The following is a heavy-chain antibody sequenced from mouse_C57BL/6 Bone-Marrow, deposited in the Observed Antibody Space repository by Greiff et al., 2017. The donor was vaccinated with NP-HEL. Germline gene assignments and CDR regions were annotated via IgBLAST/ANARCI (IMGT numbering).Heavy chain of an antibody. V-gene: IGHV3-1*01. CDR1: GYSITSGYD. J-gene: IGHJ2*01. Sequence: EVKLLESGPGMVKPSQSLSLTCTVTGYSITSGYDWHWIRHFPGNKLEWMGYISYSGSTNYNPSLKSRISITHDTSKNHFFLKLNSVTTEDTATYYCARRGLSYSFDYWGQGTTLTVSS. CDR2: ISYSGST. CDR3: ARRGLSYSFDY. D-gene: IGHD3-3*01.